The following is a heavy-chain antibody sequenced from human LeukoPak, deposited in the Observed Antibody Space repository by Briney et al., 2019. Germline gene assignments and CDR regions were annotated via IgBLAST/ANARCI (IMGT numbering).Heavy chain of an antibody. D-gene: IGHD3-22*01. CDR3: ARDFSLDYYDSSGYPLDNWFDP. J-gene: IGHJ5*02. Sequence: SQTLSLTCAISGESVSSNSAAWNWIRQSPSRGLEWLGRTYYRSKWYNDYAVSVKSRITINPDTSKNQFSLQLNSVTPEDTAVYYCARDFSLDYYDSSGYPLDNWFDPWGQGTLVTVSS. CDR2: TYYRSKWYN. V-gene: IGHV6-1*01. CDR1: GESVSSNSAA.